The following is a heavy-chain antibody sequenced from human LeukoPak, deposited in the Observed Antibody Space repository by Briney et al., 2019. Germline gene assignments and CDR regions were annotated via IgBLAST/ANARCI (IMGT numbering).Heavy chain of an antibody. J-gene: IGHJ4*02. D-gene: IGHD5-12*01. CDR3: ARGASGYDPFDY. CDR1: GGSFSGYY. Sequence: KPSETLSLTCAVYGGSFSGYYWSWIRQPPGKGLEWIGRMYTSGSTNYNPSLKSRVTMSVDTSKNQFSLKLSSVTAADTAVYYCARGASGYDPFDYWGQGTLVTVSS. CDR2: MYTSGST. V-gene: IGHV4-59*10.